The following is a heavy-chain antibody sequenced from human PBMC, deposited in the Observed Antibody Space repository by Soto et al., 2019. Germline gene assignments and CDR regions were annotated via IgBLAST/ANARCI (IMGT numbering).Heavy chain of an antibody. Sequence: EVPLVESGGGLVQPGGSLRLSCAASGFTVSSNYMSWVRQAPGKGLEWVSVIYSGGSTYYADSVKGRFTISRHNSKNTLYLQMNSLRAEDTAVYYCARNRGGYGDYALDYWGQGTLVTVSS. CDR1: GFTVSSNY. CDR3: ARNRGGYGDYALDY. CDR2: IYSGGST. D-gene: IGHD4-17*01. V-gene: IGHV3-53*04. J-gene: IGHJ4*02.